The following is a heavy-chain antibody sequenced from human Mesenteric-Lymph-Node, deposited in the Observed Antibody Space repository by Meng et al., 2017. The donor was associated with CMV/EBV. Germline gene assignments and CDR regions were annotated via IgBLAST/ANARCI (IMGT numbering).Heavy chain of an antibody. V-gene: IGHV3-74*01. CDR1: EFTFSNYW. J-gene: IGHJ4*02. CDR3: TMSFWSGIVDD. Sequence: GGSLRLSCAASEFTFSNYWMHWVRQAPGKGLVWVTRINTDGSVKNYADSVKGRFTISRDNANNSLYLQMNSLRAEDTAVYYCTMSFWSGIVDDWGQGTLVTVSS. CDR2: INTDGSVK. D-gene: IGHD3-3*01.